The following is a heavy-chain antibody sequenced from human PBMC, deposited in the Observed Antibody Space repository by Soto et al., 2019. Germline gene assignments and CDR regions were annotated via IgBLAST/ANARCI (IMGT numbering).Heavy chain of an antibody. D-gene: IGHD2-15*01. V-gene: IGHV2-5*02. CDR3: AHRPSYCSGGSCYSGFDY. J-gene: IGHJ4*02. Sequence: QITLKESGPTLVKPTQTLTLTCTFSGFSLSTSGVGVGWIRQPPGKALEWLALIYWDDDKRYSPSLKSRLTITKDTSKNLVVLTMTNRDPVDTVTYYCAHRPSYCSGGSCYSGFDYWGQGTLVTVSS. CDR2: IYWDDDK. CDR1: GFSLSTSGVG.